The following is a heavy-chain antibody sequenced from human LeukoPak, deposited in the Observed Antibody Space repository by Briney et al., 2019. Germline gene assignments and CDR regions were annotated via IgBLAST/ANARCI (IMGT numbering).Heavy chain of an antibody. CDR2: IWYDGSNK. J-gene: IGHJ6*03. V-gene: IGHV3-33*01. Sequence: GGSLRLSCAASGFTFSSYGMHWVRQAPGKGLEWVAVIWYDGSNKYYADSVKGRSTISRDNSKNTLYLQMNSLRAEDTAVYYCARDGEDSFFSYYMDVWGKGTTVTVSS. D-gene: IGHD3/OR15-3a*01. CDR1: GFTFSSYG. CDR3: ARDGEDSFFSYYMDV.